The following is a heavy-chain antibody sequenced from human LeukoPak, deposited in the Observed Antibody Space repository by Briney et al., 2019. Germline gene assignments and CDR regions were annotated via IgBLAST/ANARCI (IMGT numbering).Heavy chain of an antibody. CDR3: ARGTIDPLGYCGSTRCDLDY. Sequence: PGGSLRLSCAASGFTFSSYWMSWVRQAPGKGLVWVSRINTDGSSTRYADSVKGRFTISRDDAKNTLYLQMNNLRAEDTAVYYCARGTIDPLGYCGSTRCDLDYWGQGTLVTVSS. CDR1: GFTFSSYW. J-gene: IGHJ4*02. V-gene: IGHV3-74*01. CDR2: INTDGSST. D-gene: IGHD2-2*01.